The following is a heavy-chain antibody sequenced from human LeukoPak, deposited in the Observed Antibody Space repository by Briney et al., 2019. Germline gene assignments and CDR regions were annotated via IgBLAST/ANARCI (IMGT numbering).Heavy chain of an antibody. CDR1: GGTFISYA. CDR2: IIPIFGTA. CDR3: ARGCSGGRCYAYFDY. D-gene: IGHD2-15*01. Sequence: ASVKVSCKASGGTFISYAISWVRQAPGQGLEWMGGIIPIFGTANYAQKFQGRVTITADESTSTAYMELSSLRSEDTAVYYCARGCSGGRCYAYFDYWGQGTLVTVSS. V-gene: IGHV1-69*13. J-gene: IGHJ4*02.